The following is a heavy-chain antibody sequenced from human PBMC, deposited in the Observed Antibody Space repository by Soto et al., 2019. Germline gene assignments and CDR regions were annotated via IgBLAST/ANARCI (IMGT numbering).Heavy chain of an antibody. Sequence: QITLKESGPTLVKPTQTLTLTCTFSGFSLSTSGVGVGWIRQPPGKALEWLALIYWDDDKRYSPSLKSRLTFTKDTSKNQVVLTMTNMDPVDTATYYCAHHSKYQLLTTYYFDYWGQGTLVTVSS. J-gene: IGHJ4*02. CDR3: AHHSKYQLLTTYYFDY. CDR2: IYWDDDK. CDR1: GFSLSTSGVG. V-gene: IGHV2-5*02. D-gene: IGHD2-2*01.